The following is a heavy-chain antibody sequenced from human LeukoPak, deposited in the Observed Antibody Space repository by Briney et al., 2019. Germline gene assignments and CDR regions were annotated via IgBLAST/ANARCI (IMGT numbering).Heavy chain of an antibody. D-gene: IGHD6-13*01. V-gene: IGHV4-4*07. CDR3: ARDRIVAAGNWFDP. CDR1: GGSISSYY. CDR2: IYTSEST. J-gene: IGHJ5*02. Sequence: TSETLSLTCTVSGGSISSYYWSWIRQPAGKGLEWIGRIYTSESTRHNPSLKSGVTMSVDTTKNNFSLKLSSVTAADTAVYYCARDRIVAAGNWFDPWGQGTLVTVSS.